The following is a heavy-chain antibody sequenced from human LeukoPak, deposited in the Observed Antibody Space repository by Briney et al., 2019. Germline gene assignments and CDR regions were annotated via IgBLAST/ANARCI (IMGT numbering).Heavy chain of an antibody. Sequence: SGGSLRLSCTASGLTFGSYTMSWVRQAPGKGLEWVSGITATGSRTYYADSVKGRFTISRDSSKNTLYLQLNSLRADDTAVYYCAKDHANWNAYYFDYWGQGTLVTVSS. CDR2: ITATGSRT. V-gene: IGHV3-23*01. J-gene: IGHJ4*02. CDR1: GLTFGSYT. CDR3: AKDHANWNAYYFDY. D-gene: IGHD1-1*01.